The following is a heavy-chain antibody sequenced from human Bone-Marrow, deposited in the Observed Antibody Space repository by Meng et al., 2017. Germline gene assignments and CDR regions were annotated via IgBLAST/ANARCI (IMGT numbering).Heavy chain of an antibody. D-gene: IGHD6-19*01. CDR2: IYYSGST. V-gene: IGHV4-61*01. J-gene: IGHJ3*02. Sequence: SETLSPTCTVSGGSVSSVSYYWSWIRQPPGKGLEWIGYIYYSGSTNYNSSLKSRVTISVDTSKNQFYLKLSSVTAADTAVYYCARGIYDGAQWLVPDAFDIWGQGTMVTVSS. CDR3: ARGIYDGAQWLVPDAFDI. CDR1: GGSVSSVSYY.